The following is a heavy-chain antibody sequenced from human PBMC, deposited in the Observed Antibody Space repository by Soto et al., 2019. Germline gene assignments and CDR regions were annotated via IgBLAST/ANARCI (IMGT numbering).Heavy chain of an antibody. D-gene: IGHD3-10*01. CDR3: ARLPYYYGSGSPTGPYYYYYYGMDV. Sequence: GESLKISCKGSGYSFTSYWISWVRQMPGKGLEWMGRIDPSDSYTRYSPSFQGQVTISADKSISTAYLQWSSLKASDTAMYYCARLPYYYGSGSPTGPYYYYYYGMDVWGQGTTVTVSS. V-gene: IGHV5-10-1*04. CDR2: IDPSDSYT. CDR1: GYSFTSYW. J-gene: IGHJ6*02.